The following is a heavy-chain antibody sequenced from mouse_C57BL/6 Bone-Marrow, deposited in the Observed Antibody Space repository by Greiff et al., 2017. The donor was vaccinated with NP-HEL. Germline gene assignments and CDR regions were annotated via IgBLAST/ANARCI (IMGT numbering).Heavy chain of an antibody. D-gene: IGHD2-3*01. CDR2: ISSGGDYI. CDR1: GFTFSSYA. CDR3: TRDGHGFDY. Sequence: EVQGVESGEGLVKPGGSLKLPCAASGFTFSSYAMSWVRQTPEKRLEWVAYISSGGDYIYYADTVKGRFTISRDNARNTLYLQMSSLKSEDTAMYYCTRDGHGFDYWGQGTTLTVSS. J-gene: IGHJ2*01. V-gene: IGHV5-9-1*02.